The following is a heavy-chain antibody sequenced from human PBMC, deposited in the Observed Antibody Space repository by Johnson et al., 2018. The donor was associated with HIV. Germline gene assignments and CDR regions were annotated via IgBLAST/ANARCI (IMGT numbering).Heavy chain of an antibody. CDR1: GFTVSSNY. CDR3: AIDPEVDYFDNRSFDI. CDR2: IYSGGST. J-gene: IGHJ3*02. D-gene: IGHD3-22*01. V-gene: IGHV3-53*01. Sequence: VQLVESGGGLIQPGGSLRLSCAASGFTVSSNYMSWVRQAPGKGLEWVSVIYSGGSTYYADSVKGRFTISRDNAKNSLYLQMNSLRAEDTAVYYCAIDPEVDYFDNRSFDIWGQGTMGTVSS.